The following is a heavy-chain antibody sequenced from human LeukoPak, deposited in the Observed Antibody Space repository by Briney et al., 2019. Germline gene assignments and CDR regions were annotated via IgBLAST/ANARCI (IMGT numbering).Heavy chain of an antibody. D-gene: IGHD3-10*01. J-gene: IGHJ4*02. CDR3: AKGQLWFGEFSYFDY. V-gene: IGHV3-23*01. CDR2: ISGSGGST. CDR1: GCTFSSHD. Sequence: PGGSLTLSCEASGCTFSSHDMNRFGQAPRKKLQWVSVISGSGGSTDYADSVKGRFSISRDNSKNTLYLQMNSLRAEDTAVYYCAKGQLWFGEFSYFDYWGQGTLVTVSS.